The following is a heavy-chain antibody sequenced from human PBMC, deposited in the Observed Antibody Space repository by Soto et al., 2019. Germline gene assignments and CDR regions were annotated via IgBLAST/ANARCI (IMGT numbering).Heavy chain of an antibody. CDR1: GYTFTSYG. D-gene: IGHD1-26*01. Sequence: ASVKVSCKASGYTFTSYGISWVRQAPGQGLEWMGWINPNSGDTDYAQKFQGWVTMTRDTSISTAYMELSRLSPDDTAVYYCVTQRSEWDLSFDFWGQGTLVTVSS. CDR3: VTQRSEWDLSFDF. J-gene: IGHJ4*02. V-gene: IGHV1-2*04. CDR2: INPNSGDT.